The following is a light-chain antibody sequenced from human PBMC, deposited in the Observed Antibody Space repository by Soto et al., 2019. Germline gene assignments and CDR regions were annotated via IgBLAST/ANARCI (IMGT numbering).Light chain of an antibody. V-gene: IGKV3-20*01. CDR2: GAS. CDR1: QIVTSSY. Sequence: EIVLTQSPGTLSLSPGERATLSCRASQIVTSSYLAWYQQKPGQAPRLLIYGASIRATGIPDRFSGSGSGTDFTLTISRLEPEDFAVYYCQQYGRSPAFGGGTKVEIK. CDR3: QQYGRSPA. J-gene: IGKJ4*01.